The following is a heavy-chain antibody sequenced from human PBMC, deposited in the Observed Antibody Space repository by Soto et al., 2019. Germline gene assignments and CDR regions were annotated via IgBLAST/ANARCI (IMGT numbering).Heavy chain of an antibody. CDR2: ISSNGGST. V-gene: IGHV3-64D*06. CDR1: GFTFSSYA. D-gene: IGHD3-16*02. CDR3: VKDLHYDYVWGSYRPGRLRYGMDV. J-gene: IGHJ6*02. Sequence: PGGSLRLSCSASGFTFSSYAMHWVRQAPGKGLEYVSAISSNGGSTYYADSVKGRFTISGDNSKNTLYLQMSSLRAEDTAVYYCVKDLHYDYVWGSYRPGRLRYGMDVWGQGTTVTVSS.